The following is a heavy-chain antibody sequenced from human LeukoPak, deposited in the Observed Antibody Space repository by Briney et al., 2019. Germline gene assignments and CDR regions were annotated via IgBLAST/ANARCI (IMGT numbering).Heavy chain of an antibody. CDR1: GFTFSSYW. J-gene: IGHJ3*02. V-gene: IGHV3-7*03. CDR3: ARRSGGDAFDM. CDR2: IRPDGSER. D-gene: IGHD2-15*01. Sequence: GGSLRLSCAASGFTFSSYWMSWVRQAPGKGLEWVASIRPDGSERYFVESVKGRFTLSRDNAKDSLNLQMNSLRAEDTAVYYCARRSGGDAFDMWGQGTMVTVSS.